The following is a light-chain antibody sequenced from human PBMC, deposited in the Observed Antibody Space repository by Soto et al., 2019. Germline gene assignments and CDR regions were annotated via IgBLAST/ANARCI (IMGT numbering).Light chain of an antibody. J-gene: IGLJ2*01. CDR1: SGSVSTDYY. Sequence: QTVVTQESSFSVSPGGTVTVTCGLNSGSVSTDYYPSWYQQTPGQAPRTLIYSTNTRSSGVPDRFSGSILENKAALTITGAQADDESDYYCVLYIGSGISVFGGGTKLTVL. V-gene: IGLV8-61*01. CDR3: VLYIGSGISV. CDR2: STN.